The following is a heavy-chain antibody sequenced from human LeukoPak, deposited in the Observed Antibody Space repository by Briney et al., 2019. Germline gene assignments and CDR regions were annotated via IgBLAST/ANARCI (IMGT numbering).Heavy chain of an antibody. D-gene: IGHD1-1*01. V-gene: IGHV1-2*02. CDR2: INPNSGGT. Sequence: ASVKVSCKASGYTFTGYYMHWVRQAPGQGLEWMGWINPNSGGTNYAQKFQGRVTMTRDTSTSTVYMELSSLRSEDTAVYYCARRQNGDYWGQGTLVTVSS. CDR3: ARRQNGDY. CDR1: GYTFTGYY. J-gene: IGHJ4*02.